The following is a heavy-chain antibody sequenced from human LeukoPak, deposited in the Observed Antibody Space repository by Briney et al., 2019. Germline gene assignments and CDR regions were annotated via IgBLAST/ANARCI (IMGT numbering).Heavy chain of an antibody. CDR1: GFTFSAYA. D-gene: IGHD3-10*02. Sequence: GGSLRLSCEASGFTFSAYAMTWVRQAPGKGLEWVSSIGSDNKPHYSESVKGRFAISRDNSKNTLFLQLHNLRVEDTALYYCARYLNYYVAMYVWDEGTRVTVSS. J-gene: IGHJ6*04. CDR2: IGSDNKP. CDR3: ARYLNYYVAMYV. V-gene: IGHV3-23*05.